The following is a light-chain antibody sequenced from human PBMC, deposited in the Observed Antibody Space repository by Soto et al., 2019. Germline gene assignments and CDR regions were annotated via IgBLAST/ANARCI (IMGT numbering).Light chain of an antibody. J-gene: IGKJ3*01. Sequence: EIVLTQSPGTLSLSPGERATLSCRASQSVSSSYLGWYQQKPGQVPRLLIYGASTRATGIPDRFSGSGSGTDFTLTISRLEPEDFAVYYCQQYGSSIFTFGPGTKVDIK. CDR1: QSVSSSY. V-gene: IGKV3-20*01. CDR2: GAS. CDR3: QQYGSSIFT.